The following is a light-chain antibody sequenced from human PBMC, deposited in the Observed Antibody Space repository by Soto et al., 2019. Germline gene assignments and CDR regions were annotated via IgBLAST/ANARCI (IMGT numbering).Light chain of an antibody. Sequence: DIQMTQSPSSLSASVGDRVTITCRASQSISIYLNWYQQKPGKAPKLLIYAASSLQSGVPSRCSGSGSGTEFTLTISSLQPEDFATYCYQQCYRGQTFGQGTKLEIK. CDR2: AAS. J-gene: IGKJ2*01. CDR1: QSISIY. V-gene: IGKV1-39*01. CDR3: QQCYRGQT.